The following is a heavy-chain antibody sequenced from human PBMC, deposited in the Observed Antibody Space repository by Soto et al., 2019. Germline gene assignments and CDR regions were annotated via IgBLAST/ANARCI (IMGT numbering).Heavy chain of an antibody. D-gene: IGHD6-13*01. J-gene: IGHJ4*02. CDR2: IGSRGETYAT. CDR1: GFTFGASA. V-gene: IGHV3-73*01. Sequence: GGSLELSCSASGFTFGASAVQWARQASGKGLEWLGRIGSRGETYATTYAASVKGRFTISRDDSKKTAYLQMNSLESEDTAVYYCARDSVYSSSWYAVTPPDYWGQGTLVTVSS. CDR3: ARDSVYSSSWYAVTPPDY.